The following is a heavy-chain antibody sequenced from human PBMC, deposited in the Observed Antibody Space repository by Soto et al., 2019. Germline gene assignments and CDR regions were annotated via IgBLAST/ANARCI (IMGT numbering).Heavy chain of an antibody. V-gene: IGHV3-23*01. J-gene: IGHJ4*02. D-gene: IGHD3-10*01. CDR2: ISGSGGST. Sequence: EVQLLESGGGLVQPGGSLRLSCAASGFTFSSYAMSWVRQAPGKGLEWVSAISGSGGSTYYADSVKDRYTISRDNSKNTLYLQMNSLRAEDTAVYYCAKGANYYGSGREDYWGQGTLVTVSS. CDR1: GFTFSSYA. CDR3: AKGANYYGSGREDY.